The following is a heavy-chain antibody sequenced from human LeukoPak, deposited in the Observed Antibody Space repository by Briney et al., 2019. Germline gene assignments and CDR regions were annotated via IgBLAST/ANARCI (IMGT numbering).Heavy chain of an antibody. J-gene: IGHJ4*02. D-gene: IGHD3-22*01. CDR3: ARGPDYDSSGYYDY. V-gene: IGHV3-53*01. CDR2: IYSDGST. CDR1: GFTVSSNY. Sequence: PGGSLRLSCAASGFTVSSNYMSWVRQAPGKGLEWVSEIYSDGSTYYAASVKGRFSISRDNSKNTVFLQMSSLRAEDTAIYYCARGPDYDSSGYYDYWGQGTLVTVSS.